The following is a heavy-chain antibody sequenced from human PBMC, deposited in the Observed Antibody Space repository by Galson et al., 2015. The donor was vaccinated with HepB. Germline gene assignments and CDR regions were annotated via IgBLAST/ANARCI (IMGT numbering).Heavy chain of an antibody. CDR3: ARDAPFDSSGWTNWCDP. Sequence: SLRLSCAASGFTFSRYGMHWVRQAPGKGLEWVAAIWFDGSATFYRDSVKGRFSISRDDSKNILYLQMNSLRAEDTAVYSCARDAPFDSSGWTNWCDPWGQGTLVTVSS. CDR2: IWFDGSAT. J-gene: IGHJ5*02. CDR1: GFTFSRYG. V-gene: IGHV3-33*01. D-gene: IGHD6-19*01.